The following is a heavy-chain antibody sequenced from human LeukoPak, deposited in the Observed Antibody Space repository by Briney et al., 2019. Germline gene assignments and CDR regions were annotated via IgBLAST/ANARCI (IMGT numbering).Heavy chain of an antibody. D-gene: IGHD3-22*01. CDR3: ARDRAGNYDSSGYYFNY. CDR1: GLTFSTHA. Sequence: GGSLRLSCAASGLTFSTHAMIWVWVRQAPGKGLEWVAVISYDGSNKYYADSVKGRFTISRDNSKNTLYLQMNSLRAEDTAVYYCARDRAGNYDSSGYYFNYWGQGTLVTVSS. V-gene: IGHV3-30*04. CDR2: ISYDGSNK. J-gene: IGHJ4*02.